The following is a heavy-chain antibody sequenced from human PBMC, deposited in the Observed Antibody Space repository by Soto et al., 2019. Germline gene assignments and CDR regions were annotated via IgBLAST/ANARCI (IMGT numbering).Heavy chain of an antibody. J-gene: IGHJ5*02. V-gene: IGHV1-69*13. Sequence: ASVKVSCKASGGTFSSYAISWVRQAPGQGLEWMGGIIPIFGTANYAQKFQGRVTITADESTSTAYMELSSLRSEDTAVYYCARGEWELFLVFDPWGQGTLVTVSS. CDR3: ARGEWELFLVFDP. CDR1: GGTFSSYA. CDR2: IIPIFGTA. D-gene: IGHD1-26*01.